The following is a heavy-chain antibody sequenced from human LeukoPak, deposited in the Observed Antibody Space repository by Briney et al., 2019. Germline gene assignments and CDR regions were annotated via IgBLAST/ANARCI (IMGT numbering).Heavy chain of an antibody. D-gene: IGHD6-13*01. J-gene: IGHJ3*02. V-gene: IGHV3-21*01. Sequence: GGSLRLSCAASGFTFSSYSMNWVRQAPGKGLEWVSSISSSSSSYIYYADSVKGRFTISRDNAKNSLYLQMNSLRAEDTAVYYCARVSYSSSWYLTGAFDIWGQGTMVTVSS. CDR1: GFTFSSYS. CDR3: ARVSYSSSWYLTGAFDI. CDR2: ISSSSSSYI.